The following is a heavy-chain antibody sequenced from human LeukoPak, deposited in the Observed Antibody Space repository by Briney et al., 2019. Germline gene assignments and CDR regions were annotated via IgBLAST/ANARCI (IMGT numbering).Heavy chain of an antibody. J-gene: IGHJ5*02. CDR2: IGGSESST. V-gene: IGHV3-23*01. CDR1: GFSFRSYA. CDR3: AKDDNWFDP. Sequence: PGGSLRLSCAASGFSFRSYAMTWVRQAPGKGLEWVSAIGGSESSTYYADSVKGRFTISRDNSKNTLYLQMNSLRAEDTAVYYCAKDDNWFDPWGQGTLVTVSS.